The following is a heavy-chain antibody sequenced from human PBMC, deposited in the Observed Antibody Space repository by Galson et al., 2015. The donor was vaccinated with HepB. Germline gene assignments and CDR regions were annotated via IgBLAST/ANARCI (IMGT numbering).Heavy chain of an antibody. J-gene: IGHJ5*02. D-gene: IGHD5-18*01. Sequence: SVKVSCKASGYTFTSYGISWVRQAPGQGLEWMGWISAYNGNTNYAQKLQGRVTMTTDTSTSTAYMELRSLRSDDTAVYYCARDGGGGGRYSYGGWFDPWGQGTLVTVSS. CDR1: GYTFTSYG. V-gene: IGHV1-18*01. CDR3: ARDGGGGGRYSYGGWFDP. CDR2: ISAYNGNT.